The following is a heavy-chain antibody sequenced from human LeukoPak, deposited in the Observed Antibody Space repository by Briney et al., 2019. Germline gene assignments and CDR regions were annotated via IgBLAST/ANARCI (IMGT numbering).Heavy chain of an antibody. D-gene: IGHD3-22*01. CDR1: GYSFTSYW. CDR2: IYPGDSDT. V-gene: IGHV5-51*01. CDR3: ARRQATYYYDSSGYYYFDY. Sequence: GESLKISCKGSGYSFTSYWIGWVRQMPGKGLEWMGIIYPGDSDTRYSPSFQGQVTISAGKSISTAYLQWSSLKASDTAMYYCARRQATYYYDSSGYYYFDYWGQGTLVTVSS. J-gene: IGHJ4*02.